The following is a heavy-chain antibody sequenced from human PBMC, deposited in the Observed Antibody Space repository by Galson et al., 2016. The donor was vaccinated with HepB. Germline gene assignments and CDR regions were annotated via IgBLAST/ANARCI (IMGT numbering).Heavy chain of an antibody. CDR2: INPKGGGT. J-gene: IGHJ4*02. CDR3: SRGLINGYDFDY. Sequence: SVKVSCKASQYSFTDYYIHWVRQAPGQGPEWMGWINPKGGGTTYAQRFQGRVTMTRDTSTTTAYMELSRLKSDDTAVYYCSRGLINGYDFDYWGQVTLVTVSS. V-gene: IGHV1-2*02. D-gene: IGHD5-12*01. CDR1: QYSFTDYY.